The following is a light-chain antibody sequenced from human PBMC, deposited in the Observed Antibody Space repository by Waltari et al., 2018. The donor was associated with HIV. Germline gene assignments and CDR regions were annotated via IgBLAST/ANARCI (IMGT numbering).Light chain of an antibody. J-gene: IGLJ3*02. CDR3: AAWDDSLRGWV. Sequence: QSVLTQPPSASGTPGQRVTISCSGSSSNIGSNYVYWYQQLPGTAPKLLIYRNNTRPSGVPDRCSGSNSDTSASLAISGLRSEDEADYYCAAWDDSLRGWVFGGGTKVTVL. CDR2: RNN. CDR1: SSNIGSNY. V-gene: IGLV1-47*01.